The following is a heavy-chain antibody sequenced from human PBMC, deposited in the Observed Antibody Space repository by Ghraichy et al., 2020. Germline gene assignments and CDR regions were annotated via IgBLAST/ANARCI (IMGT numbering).Heavy chain of an antibody. V-gene: IGHV1-2*06. Sequence: ASVKVSCKASGYTFTGFYMHWVRQDPGQGLEWMGRINPNSGDTNYAQKFQGRVSMTRDTTTSTVYMELGRLTSDDTAVYFCVRDCSGGSCYTEDFAYWGQGTLVTVSS. J-gene: IGHJ4*02. CDR3: VRDCSGGSCYTEDFAY. CDR2: INPNSGDT. D-gene: IGHD2-15*01. CDR1: GYTFTGFY.